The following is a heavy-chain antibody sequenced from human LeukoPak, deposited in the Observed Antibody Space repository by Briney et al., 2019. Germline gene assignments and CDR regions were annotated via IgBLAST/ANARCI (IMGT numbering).Heavy chain of an antibody. Sequence: ASVKVSCKASGYTFTSYGISWVRQAPGQGLEWMGWISAYNGNTNYAQKLQGRVTMTIDTSTSTAYMELRSLRSDDTAVYYCARSTGGNPRNAFDIWGQGTMVTVSS. D-gene: IGHD4-23*01. CDR2: ISAYNGNT. CDR3: ARSTGGNPRNAFDI. J-gene: IGHJ3*02. CDR1: GYTFTSYG. V-gene: IGHV1-18*01.